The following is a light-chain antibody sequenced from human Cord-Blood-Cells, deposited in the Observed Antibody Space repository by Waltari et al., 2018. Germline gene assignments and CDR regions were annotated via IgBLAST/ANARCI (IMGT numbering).Light chain of an antibody. V-gene: IGLV2-14*01. Sequence: QSALTQPASVSGSPGQSIIISCTGTSSDVGGYHYVSWYQQPPGKAPKLMIYEVSNRPSGVSNRFSGSKSGNTASLTISGLQAEDEADYYCSSYTSSSTVVFGGGTKLTVL. CDR2: EVS. CDR1: SSDVGGYHY. J-gene: IGLJ2*01. CDR3: SSYTSSSTVV.